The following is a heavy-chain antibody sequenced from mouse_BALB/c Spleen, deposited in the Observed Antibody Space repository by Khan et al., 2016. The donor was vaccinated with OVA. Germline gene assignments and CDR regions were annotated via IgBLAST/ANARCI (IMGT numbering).Heavy chain of an antibody. CDR2: INTNTGEP. V-gene: IGHV9-3*02. Sequence: QIQLVQSGPELMKPGETVKISCKASGYTFTNYGMNWVKQAPGKGLKWMGWINTNTGEPTYAEEFKGRFAFSLDTSDSTAYLQLNNLKNEDTATYFCARGNYYGSSDWFAYWGQGTLVTVSA. CDR1: GYTFTNYG. J-gene: IGHJ3*01. CDR3: ARGNYYGSSDWFAY. D-gene: IGHD1-1*01.